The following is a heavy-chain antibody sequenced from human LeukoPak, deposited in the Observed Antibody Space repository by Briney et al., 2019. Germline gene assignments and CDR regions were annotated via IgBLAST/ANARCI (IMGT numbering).Heavy chain of an antibody. V-gene: IGHV1-2*02. D-gene: IGHD2-2*01. CDR1: GYTFTGYY. J-gene: IGHJ6*02. Sequence: ASVKVSCKASGYTFTGYYMHWVRQAPGQGLEWMGWINPNSGGTNYAQKFQGRVTMTRDTSISTAYMELSRLRSDDTAVYYCAREGPYQLLDYYYYYGMDVWGQGTTVTVSS. CDR3: AREGPYQLLDYYYYYGMDV. CDR2: INPNSGGT.